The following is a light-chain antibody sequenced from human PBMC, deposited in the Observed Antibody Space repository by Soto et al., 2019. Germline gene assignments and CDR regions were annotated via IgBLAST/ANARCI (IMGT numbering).Light chain of an antibody. CDR1: QSVSNSY. Sequence: EIVLTQSPGTLSLSPGERATLSCRASQSVSNSYLAWYQQKPGQAPTHFIYCASTRATGIPDRLSGSRSGTDFTLTISRLEPEDFAEYYCQQYGSSPRTFGPGTKVELK. CDR3: QQYGSSPRT. CDR2: CAS. V-gene: IGKV3-20*01. J-gene: IGKJ1*01.